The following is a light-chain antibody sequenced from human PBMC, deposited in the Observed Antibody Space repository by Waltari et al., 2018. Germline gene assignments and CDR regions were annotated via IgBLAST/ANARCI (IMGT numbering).Light chain of an antibody. CDR1: SCPRGHL. J-gene: IGLJ3*02. CDR3: QTGGHGTWV. V-gene: IGLV4-69*01. CDR2: VNSDGSH. Sequence: QLVLTPSPSASASLGPSATLTCTLTSCPRGHLTALPQQPPEKGPRYLMKVNSDGSHNKGDEIPDRFSGSSSGAERYLTISSVQSEDEADYYCQTGGHGTWVFGGGTTLTVL.